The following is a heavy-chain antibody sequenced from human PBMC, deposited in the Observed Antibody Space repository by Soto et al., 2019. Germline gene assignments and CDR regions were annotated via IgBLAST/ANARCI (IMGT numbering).Heavy chain of an antibody. CDR3: ARGVAGSGLNL. D-gene: IGHD6-19*01. V-gene: IGHV6-1*01. Sequence: PSQTLSLTCAISGDSVSSNTAAWNWIRSSPSRGLEWLGRTYYRSNWRHDYAVSVKSRITVNLDTSTNHFSLQLSSVTPDAPAVYYCARGVAGSGLNLCGEGTQVTVSS. CDR1: GDSVSSNTAA. J-gene: IGHJ5*02. CDR2: TYYRSNWRH.